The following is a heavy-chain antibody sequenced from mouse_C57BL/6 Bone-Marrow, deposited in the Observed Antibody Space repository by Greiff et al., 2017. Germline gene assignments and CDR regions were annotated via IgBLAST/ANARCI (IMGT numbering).Heavy chain of an antibody. CDR2: ISSGGDYI. J-gene: IGHJ2*01. CDR3: TRADYYGSSHYYFDY. V-gene: IGHV5-9-1*02. CDR1: GFTFSSYA. Sequence: EVKLVESGEGLVKPGGSLKLSCAASGFTFSSYAMSWVRQTPEKRLEWVAYISSGGDYIYYADNVKGRFTISRDNARNTLYLQMNSLMSEDTSMYYCTRADYYGSSHYYFDYWGQGTTLTVSS. D-gene: IGHD1-1*01.